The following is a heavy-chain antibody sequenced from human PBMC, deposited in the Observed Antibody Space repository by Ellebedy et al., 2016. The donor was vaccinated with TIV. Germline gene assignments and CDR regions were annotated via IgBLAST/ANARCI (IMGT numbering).Heavy chain of an antibody. CDR2: LYPDAKT. CDR3: ARDPGGGGDFGGNWFDP. CDR1: GIIVSDYF. Sequence: PGGSLRLSCEASGIIVSDYFMNWVRQAPGKGLEWVSVLYPDAKTNYTDSVNGRFIVSRDSSKNTLYLQMNSLTAEDTAVYYCARDPGGGGDFGGNWFDPWGQGTLVTVSS. D-gene: IGHD2-21*01. J-gene: IGHJ5*02. V-gene: IGHV3-66*01.